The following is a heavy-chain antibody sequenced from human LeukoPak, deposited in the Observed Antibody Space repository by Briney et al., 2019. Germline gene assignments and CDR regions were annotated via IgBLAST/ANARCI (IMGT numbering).Heavy chain of an antibody. V-gene: IGHV3-7*01. D-gene: IGHD6-19*01. CDR1: GFTFSSYS. J-gene: IGHJ4*02. CDR3: ARDASALY. Sequence: GGSLRLSCAASGFTFSSYSMNWVRQAPGKGLEWVATIQPEGSEKYYSHSVKGRLTISRDNARDSVYLQMNSLRDDDTSIYYCARDASALYWGRGTLVTVSS. CDR2: IQPEGSEK.